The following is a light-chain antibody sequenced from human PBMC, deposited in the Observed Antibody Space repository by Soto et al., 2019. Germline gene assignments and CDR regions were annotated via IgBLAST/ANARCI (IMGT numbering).Light chain of an antibody. CDR2: AAS. CDR3: QQSYSTPRT. CDR1: QGISSY. V-gene: IGKV1-39*01. Sequence: IQLTQSPSSLSASLGDRATIACRASQGISSYLAWYQQKPGKAPQLLIYAASTLQSGVPSRFSGSGSGTDFTLTISSLQPEDFATYYCQQSYSTPRTFGQGTKVDIK. J-gene: IGKJ2*01.